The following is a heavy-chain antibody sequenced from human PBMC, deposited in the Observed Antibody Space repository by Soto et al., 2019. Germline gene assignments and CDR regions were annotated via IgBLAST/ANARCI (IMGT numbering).Heavy chain of an antibody. D-gene: IGHD2-15*01. CDR1: GGSVSSGSYY. CDR3: ARTARMVTKYNWFDP. V-gene: IGHV4-61*01. Sequence: SETLSLTCTVSGGSVSSGSYYWSWIRQPPGKGLEWIGYIYYSGSTNYNPSLKSRVTISVDTSKNQFSLKLSSVTAADTAVYYCARTARMVTKYNWFDPWGQGTLVTVSS. CDR2: IYYSGST. J-gene: IGHJ5*02.